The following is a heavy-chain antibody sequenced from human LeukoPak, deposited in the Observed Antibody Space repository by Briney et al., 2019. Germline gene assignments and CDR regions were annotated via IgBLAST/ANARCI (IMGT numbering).Heavy chain of an antibody. CDR3: ARDPYGSYCDF. CDR1: GFTFNGYE. CDR2: ISTSGSTI. Sequence: GGSLRLSCVASGFTFNGYEMNWVRKAPGKGLEWVSYISTSGSTIFYADSVKGRFTISRDNAKNSLYLQMNGLVAEDTAVYYCARDPYGSYCDFWGQGTLFTVSS. V-gene: IGHV3-48*03. D-gene: IGHD4-17*01. J-gene: IGHJ4*02.